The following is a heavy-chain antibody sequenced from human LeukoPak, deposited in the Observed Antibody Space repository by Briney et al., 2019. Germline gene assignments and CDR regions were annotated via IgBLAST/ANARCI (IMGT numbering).Heavy chain of an antibody. J-gene: IGHJ4*02. D-gene: IGHD1-14*01. CDR3: ARVLYKLISLSFDY. CDR2: INPNSGGT. V-gene: IGHV1-2*06. CDR1: GYTFTGYY. Sequence: GASVKVSCKASGYTFTGYYMHWVRQAPGQGLEWMGRINPNSGGTNYAQKFQGRVTMTRDTSISTAYMELSRLRSDDTAVYCCARVLYKLISLSFDYWGQGTLVTVSS.